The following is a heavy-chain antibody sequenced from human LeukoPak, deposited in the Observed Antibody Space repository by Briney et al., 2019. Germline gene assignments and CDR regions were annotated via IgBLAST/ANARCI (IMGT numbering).Heavy chain of an antibody. CDR2: ISGSGDDT. Sequence: GGSLRLSCAASGFTFSYTWMNWVRQAPGKGLEWVSAISGSGDDTDYADSVKGRFTISRDNSKNTVSLQMSRLRAEDTAVYYCAKDPGTSGWGLDSWGRGTLVTVSS. J-gene: IGHJ4*02. D-gene: IGHD6-19*01. V-gene: IGHV3-23*01. CDR1: GFTFSYTW. CDR3: AKDPGTSGWGLDS.